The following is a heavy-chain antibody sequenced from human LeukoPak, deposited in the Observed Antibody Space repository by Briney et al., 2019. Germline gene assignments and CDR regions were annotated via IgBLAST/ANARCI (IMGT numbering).Heavy chain of an antibody. CDR3: ARSDPQCYYDSSGYSYPLGFFQH. CDR1: GFTFSSYS. D-gene: IGHD3-22*01. J-gene: IGHJ1*01. Sequence: PGGSLRLSCAASGFTFSSYSMNWVRQAPGKGLEWVSSISSSSSYIYYADSVKGRFTISRDNAKNSLYLQMNSLRGEDTAVYYCARSDPQCYYDSSGYSYPLGFFQHWGQGTLVTVSS. V-gene: IGHV3-21*01. CDR2: ISSSSSYI.